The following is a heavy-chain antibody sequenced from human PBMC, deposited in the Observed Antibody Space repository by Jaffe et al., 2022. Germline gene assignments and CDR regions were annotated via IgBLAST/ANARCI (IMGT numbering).Heavy chain of an antibody. CDR2: IYYSGST. V-gene: IGHV4-59*01. Sequence: QVQLQESGPGLVKPSETLSLTCTVSGGSISSYYWSWIRQPPGKGLEWIGYIYYSGSTNYNPSLKSRVTISVDTSKNQFSLKLSSVTAADTAVYYCARDTAPGYSYGDHWFDPWGQGTLVTVSS. J-gene: IGHJ5*02. CDR3: ARDTAPGYSYGDHWFDP. CDR1: GGSISSYY. D-gene: IGHD5-18*01.